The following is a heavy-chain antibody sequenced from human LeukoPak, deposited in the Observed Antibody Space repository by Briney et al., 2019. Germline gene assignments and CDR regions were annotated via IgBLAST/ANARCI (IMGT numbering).Heavy chain of an antibody. D-gene: IGHD4-23*01. V-gene: IGHV3-33*01. J-gene: IGHJ4*02. CDR2: VRNDGFDT. Sequence: PGTSLRLSCVTSGLTLTNHGFHWLRQSAGRGLEWVAFVRNDGFDTYHSNSVKGRFSISRDDSKNTVYLQMNSLRAEDTALYYCARDRGKDYFGDWGQGTQVTVSS. CDR1: GLTLTNHG. CDR3: ARDRGKDYFGD.